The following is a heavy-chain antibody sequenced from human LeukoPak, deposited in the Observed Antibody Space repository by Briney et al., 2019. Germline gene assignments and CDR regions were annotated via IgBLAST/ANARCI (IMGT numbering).Heavy chain of an antibody. J-gene: IGHJ5*02. D-gene: IGHD6-13*01. CDR1: GGSISSGGYY. V-gene: IGHV4-31*03. Sequence: SQTLSLTCTVSGGSISSGGYYWSWIRQHPGKGLEWIGYIYYSGSTYYNPSLKSRVTISVDTSKNQFSLKLSSVTAADTAVYYCASSRSSWYRGWFDPWGQGTLVTVSS. CDR3: ASSRSSWYRGWFDP. CDR2: IYYSGST.